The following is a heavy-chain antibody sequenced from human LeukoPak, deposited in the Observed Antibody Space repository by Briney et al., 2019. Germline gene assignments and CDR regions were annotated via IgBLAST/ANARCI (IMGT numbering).Heavy chain of an antibody. D-gene: IGHD5-24*01. Sequence: RPSETLSLTCAVYGGSFSGYYWSWIRQPPGKGLEWIGEINHSGSTNYNPSLKSRVTISVDTSKNQFSLKLSSVTAADTAVYYCAVGHGGVNAFGIWGQGTMVTVSS. J-gene: IGHJ3*02. CDR2: INHSGST. CDR1: GGSFSGYY. CDR3: AVGHGGVNAFGI. V-gene: IGHV4-34*01.